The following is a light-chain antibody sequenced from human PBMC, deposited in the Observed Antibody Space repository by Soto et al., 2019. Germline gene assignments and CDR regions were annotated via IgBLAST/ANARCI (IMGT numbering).Light chain of an antibody. V-gene: IGKV3-20*01. CDR1: QSVSSSY. J-gene: IGKJ1*01. CDR2: GAS. CDR3: QQYGSSPRT. Sequence: ESVLTQSPGTLSLSPGERATLSCRASQSVSSSYLAWYQQKPGQAPRLXIYGASSRETGIPDRFSGSGSGTEFTLTISRLEPEDFAVYYCQQYGSSPRTFGQGTKVDI.